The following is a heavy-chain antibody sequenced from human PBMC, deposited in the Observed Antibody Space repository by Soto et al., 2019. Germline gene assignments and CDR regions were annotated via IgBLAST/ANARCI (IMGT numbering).Heavy chain of an antibody. CDR3: AKDSLIPHYCGGDCPPPRYYYGMDV. J-gene: IGHJ6*02. V-gene: IGHV3-23*01. D-gene: IGHD2-21*02. CDR1: GFTFSSYA. Sequence: EVQLLESGGGLVQPGGSLRLSCAASGFTFSSYAMSWVRQAPGKGLEWVSAISGSGGSTYYADSVKGRFTISRDNSKNTLYLQMNSLRAEDTAVYYCAKDSLIPHYCGGDCPPPRYYYGMDVWGQGTTVTVSS. CDR2: ISGSGGST.